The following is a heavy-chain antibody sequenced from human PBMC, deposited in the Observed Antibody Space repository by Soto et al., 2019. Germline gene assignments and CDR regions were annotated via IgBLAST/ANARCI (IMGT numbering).Heavy chain of an antibody. D-gene: IGHD3-10*01. Sequence: TSETLSLTCTVSGGSISSYYWSWIRQPPGKGLEWIGYIYYSGSTNYNPSLKSRVTISVDTSKNQFSLKLSSVTAADTAVYYCARDRPLVSGSGHAPWYWGQGTLVTVSS. V-gene: IGHV4-59*01. J-gene: IGHJ4*02. CDR3: ARDRPLVSGSGHAPWY. CDR1: GGSISSYY. CDR2: IYYSGST.